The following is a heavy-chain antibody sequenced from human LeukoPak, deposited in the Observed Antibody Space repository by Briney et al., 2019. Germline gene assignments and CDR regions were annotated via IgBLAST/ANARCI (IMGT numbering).Heavy chain of an antibody. Sequence: SETLSLTCTVSGGSISSSSYYWGWIRQPPGKGLEWIGSIYYSGSTYYNPSLKSRVTISVDTSKNQFSLKLSSVTAADTAVYYCARRKGHSLGWFDPWGQGTLVTVSS. CDR1: GGSISSSSYY. V-gene: IGHV4-39*07. CDR2: IYYSGST. J-gene: IGHJ5*02. CDR3: ARRKGHSLGWFDP.